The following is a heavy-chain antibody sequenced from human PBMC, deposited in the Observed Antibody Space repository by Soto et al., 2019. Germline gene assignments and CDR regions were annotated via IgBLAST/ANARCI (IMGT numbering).Heavy chain of an antibody. J-gene: IGHJ4*02. D-gene: IGHD3-3*01. CDR2: INHSGST. Sequence: WVRQCPGKGMEWIGDINHSGSTNYSPSLKGRITISIDKSQNQFSLKLTSVTTADTAVYICARGGGSPCHDHECDYWGQG. CDR3: ARGGGSPCHDHECDY. V-gene: IGHV4-4*01.